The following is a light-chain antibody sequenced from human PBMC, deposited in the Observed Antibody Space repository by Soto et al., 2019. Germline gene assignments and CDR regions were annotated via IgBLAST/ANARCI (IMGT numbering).Light chain of an antibody. CDR1: QSVSSY. Sequence: EIVLTQSPATLSLSPGERATLSCRTSQSVSSYLAWYQQKPGQPPTLLIFDASNRATGIPARFSGSGSGTDFTLTISSLEPEDFAVYHCLQRYNGPLTFGQGTRLEIK. CDR2: DAS. CDR3: LQRYNGPLT. V-gene: IGKV3-11*01. J-gene: IGKJ5*01.